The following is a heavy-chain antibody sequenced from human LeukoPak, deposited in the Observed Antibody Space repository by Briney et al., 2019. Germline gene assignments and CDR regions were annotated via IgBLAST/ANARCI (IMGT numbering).Heavy chain of an antibody. CDR2: ISSNWGTT. D-gene: IGHD2-15*01. CDR3: VKGVVVAASIWEYFHY. CDR1: GFTLSNYA. V-gene: IGHV3-64D*06. J-gene: IGHJ1*01. Sequence: GGSLRLSCSASGFTLSNYAMHWVRQSPGKGLEYVSSISSNWGTTYYADSVKGRFTISRDNSKNSLFLQMSSLRPEDTAVYYCVKGVVVAASIWEYFHYWGQGTLVTVSS.